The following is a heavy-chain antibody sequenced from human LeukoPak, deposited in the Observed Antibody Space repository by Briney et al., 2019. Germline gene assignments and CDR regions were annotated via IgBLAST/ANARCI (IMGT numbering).Heavy chain of an antibody. D-gene: IGHD3-10*01. Sequence: SETLSLTCTVSGGSISSYYWSWIRQPPGKGLEWIGYIYYSGSTNCNPSLKSRVTISVDTSKNQFSLKLSSVTAADTAVYYCAREPMGYYGSEPYYFDYWGQGTLVTVSS. CDR1: GGSISSYY. CDR3: AREPMGYYGSEPYYFDY. J-gene: IGHJ4*02. V-gene: IGHV4-59*01. CDR2: IYYSGST.